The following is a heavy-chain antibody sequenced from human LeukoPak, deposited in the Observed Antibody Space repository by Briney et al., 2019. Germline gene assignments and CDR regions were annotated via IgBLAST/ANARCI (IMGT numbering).Heavy chain of an antibody. D-gene: IGHD1-1*01. CDR3: ARLRTSHPYYLDF. Sequence: SETLSLTCTVSGGSISGYSWSWLRQPPGKGLEWIGYIYYSGTTNYDPSLKSRVTISVDTSKNQFSLRLSSVTAADTAVYYCARLRTSHPYYLDFWGQGTLVTVSS. V-gene: IGHV4-59*08. CDR2: IYYSGTT. CDR1: GGSISGYS. J-gene: IGHJ4*02.